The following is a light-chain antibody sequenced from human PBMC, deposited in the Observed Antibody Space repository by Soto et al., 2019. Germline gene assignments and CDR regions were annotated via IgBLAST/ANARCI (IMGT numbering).Light chain of an antibody. CDR2: DAS. Sequence: DIQMTQSPSSLSASVGDRVTITCQASHDIKDFLNWFQEKPGKDPKLLVYDASNLQTGLPSRFSGSGSATHFTFTISSLQPEDIETYYCQRYDSLPPTFGQGTRLDIK. J-gene: IGKJ5*01. CDR3: QRYDSLPPT. CDR1: HDIKDF. V-gene: IGKV1-33*01.